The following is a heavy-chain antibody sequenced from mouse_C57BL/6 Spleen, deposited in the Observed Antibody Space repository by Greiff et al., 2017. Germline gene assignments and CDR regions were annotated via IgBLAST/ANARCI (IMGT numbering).Heavy chain of an antibody. CDR3: ARYYSNYWYFDV. J-gene: IGHJ1*03. CDR1: GYTFTSYW. CDR2: IYPGSGST. V-gene: IGHV1-55*01. Sequence: QVALPPPLAELVKPGASVKMSCKASGYTFTSYWITWVKQRPGQGLEWIGDIYPGSGSTNYNEKFKSKATLTVDTSSSTAYMQLSSLTSEDSAVYYCARYYSNYWYFDVWGTGTTVTVSS. D-gene: IGHD2-5*01.